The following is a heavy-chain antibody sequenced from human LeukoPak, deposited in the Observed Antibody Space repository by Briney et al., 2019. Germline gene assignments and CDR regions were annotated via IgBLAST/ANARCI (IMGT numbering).Heavy chain of an antibody. CDR3: ARVGGWYDAFDI. Sequence: ASVKVSCKASGYTFTCYYMHWVRQAPGQGLEWMGWINPNSGGTNYAQKFQGRVTMTRDTSISTAYMELSRLRSDDTAVYYCARVGGWYDAFDIWGQGTMVTVSS. V-gene: IGHV1-2*02. CDR2: INPNSGGT. D-gene: IGHD6-19*01. CDR1: GYTFTCYY. J-gene: IGHJ3*02.